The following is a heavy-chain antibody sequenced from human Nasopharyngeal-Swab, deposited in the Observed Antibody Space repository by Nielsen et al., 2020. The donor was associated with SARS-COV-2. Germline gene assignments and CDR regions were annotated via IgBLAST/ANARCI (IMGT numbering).Heavy chain of an antibody. J-gene: IGHJ4*02. V-gene: IGHV7-4-1*02. CDR2: INTNTGNP. CDR1: GYTFTSYA. Sequence: ASVKVSCKASGYTFTSYAMNWVRQAPGQGLEWMGWINTNTGNPTYAQGFTGRFVVSLDTSVSTAYLQISSLKAEDTAVYYCARPGHYDSSGYYGDFDYWGQGTLVTVSS. D-gene: IGHD3-22*01. CDR3: ARPGHYDSSGYYGDFDY.